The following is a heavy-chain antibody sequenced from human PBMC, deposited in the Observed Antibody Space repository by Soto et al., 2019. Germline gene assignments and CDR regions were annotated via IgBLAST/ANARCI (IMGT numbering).Heavy chain of an antibody. V-gene: IGHV1-18*01. CDR1: GYTFTSYG. CDR3: ARGAHGSSCYFTRPAFDI. CDR2: ISAYNGNA. D-gene: IGHD3-22*01. J-gene: IGHJ3*02. Sequence: ASVKVSCKASGYTFTSYGISWVRQAPGQGLVWMGWISAYNGNANYAQKLQGRVTMTTDTSTSTAYMELRSLRSDDTAVYYCARGAHGSSCYFTRPAFDICGQGTMVTVSS.